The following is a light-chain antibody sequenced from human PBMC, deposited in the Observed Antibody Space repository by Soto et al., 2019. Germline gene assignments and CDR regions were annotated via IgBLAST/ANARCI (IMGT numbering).Light chain of an antibody. J-gene: IGKJ1*01. CDR1: QSVSIY. Sequence: EIVLTQSPATLSLSPGERATLSCRASQSVSIYLAWYQQKPGQAPRLLIYGASTRATGIPARFSGNGSGTEFTLTISSLQSEDFAVYYCQQYNNWPPVTCGQGTKVDIK. CDR3: QQYNNWPPVT. V-gene: IGKV3-15*01. CDR2: GAS.